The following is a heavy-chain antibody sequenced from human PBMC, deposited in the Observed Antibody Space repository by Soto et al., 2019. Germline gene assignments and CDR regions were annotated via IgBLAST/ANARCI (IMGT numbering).Heavy chain of an antibody. D-gene: IGHD2-21*02. CDR3: ARDPCGGDCYSDY. CDR1: VGTFSGYA. CDR2: IIPIFGTA. V-gene: IGHV1-69*13. J-gene: IGHJ4*02. Sequence: GXSVKVSCKASVGTFSGYAISWVRQAPGQGLEWMGGIIPIFGTANYAQKFQGRVTITADESTSTAYMELSSLRSEDTAVYYCARDPCGGDCYSDYWGQGTLVTVPS.